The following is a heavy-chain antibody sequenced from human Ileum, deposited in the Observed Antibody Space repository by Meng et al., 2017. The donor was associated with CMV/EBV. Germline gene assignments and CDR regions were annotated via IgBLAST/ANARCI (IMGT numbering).Heavy chain of an antibody. CDR1: GLTVSSNY. CDR3: ARKLSGGYSGYRRGMDV. V-gene: IGHV3-53*01. J-gene: IGHJ6*02. D-gene: IGHD5-12*01. CDR2: INSGGTT. Sequence: GSLRLSCAASGLTVSSNYMSWVRQAPGKGLEWVSVINSGGTTSYADSVQGRFTISRDNSKNTLYLQMNSLRAEDTAVYYCARKLSGGYSGYRRGMDVWGQGTSVTVSS.